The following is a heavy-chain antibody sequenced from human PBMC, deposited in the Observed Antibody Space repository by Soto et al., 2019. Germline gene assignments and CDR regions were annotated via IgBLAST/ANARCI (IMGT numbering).Heavy chain of an antibody. Sequence: EVQLLESGGGLVQPGGSLRLSCAASGFTFSSYVMNWVRQAPRKGLEWVSGISGSGGSTYYADSVEGRFTISRDNSKNTLYLQMNNLRAEDTAVYYCAKVLGTHYYDHWGQGTLVTVSS. CDR2: ISGSGGST. CDR1: GFTFSSYV. D-gene: IGHD1-1*01. J-gene: IGHJ4*02. V-gene: IGHV3-23*01. CDR3: AKVLGTHYYDH.